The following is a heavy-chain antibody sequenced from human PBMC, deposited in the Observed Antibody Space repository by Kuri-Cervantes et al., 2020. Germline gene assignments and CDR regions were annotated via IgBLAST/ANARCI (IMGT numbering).Heavy chain of an antibody. CDR1: GGSISDYY. CDR2: IYYTGST. J-gene: IGHJ4*02. Sequence: ESLKISCTVSGGSISDYYWNWIRQPPGEGLEYIGYIYYTGSTNYNPSLKSRVPISVDTSKNQFSLKLSSVTAADTAVYYCARTGLPSHLFWSGYFFDYWGQGTLVTVSS. CDR3: ARTGLPSHLFWSGYFFDY. D-gene: IGHD3-3*01. V-gene: IGHV4-59*08.